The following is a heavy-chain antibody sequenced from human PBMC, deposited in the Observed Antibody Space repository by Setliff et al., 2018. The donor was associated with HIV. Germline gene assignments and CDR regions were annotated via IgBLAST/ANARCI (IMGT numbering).Heavy chain of an antibody. D-gene: IGHD6-19*01. Sequence: SETLSLTCTVSGGSTSSSSYYWGWIRQPPGKGLGWIGSIYYSGSTYYNPSLKSRVTISVDTSKNQFSLKLSSVTAADTAVYYCARLRREEQWLVRGWFDPWGQGTLVTVSS. J-gene: IGHJ5*02. CDR3: ARLRREEQWLVRGWFDP. V-gene: IGHV4-39*01. CDR1: GGSTSSSSYY. CDR2: IYYSGST.